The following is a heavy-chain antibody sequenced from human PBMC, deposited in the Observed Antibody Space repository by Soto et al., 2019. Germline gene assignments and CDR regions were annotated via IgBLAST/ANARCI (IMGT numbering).Heavy chain of an antibody. CDR2: IYYSGST. V-gene: IGHV4-59*01. D-gene: IGHD5-18*01. CDR3: ASGRLQLWYPFDY. Sequence: PSETLSLTCTVSGGSISSYYWSWIRQPPGKGLEWIGYIYYSGSTNYSPSLKSRVTISVDTSKNQFSLKLSSVTAADTAVYYCASGRLQLWYPFDYWGQGTLVTVSS. CDR1: GGSISSYY. J-gene: IGHJ4*02.